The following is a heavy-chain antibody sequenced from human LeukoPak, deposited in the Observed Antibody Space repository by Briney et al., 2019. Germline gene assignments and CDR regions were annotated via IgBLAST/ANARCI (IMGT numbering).Heavy chain of an antibody. V-gene: IGHV3-7*01. J-gene: IGHJ4*02. CDR2: INQDASEK. CDR3: ARAYPNYYDSSGYSNGDY. D-gene: IGHD3-22*01. Sequence: GGSLRLSCAASGFTFSTYWMSWVRQAPGKGLEWVANINQDASEKYYVDSVKGRFTISRDNAKNSLYLQMNSLRAEDTAVYYCARAYPNYYDSSGYSNGDYWGQGTLVTVSS. CDR1: GFTFSTYW.